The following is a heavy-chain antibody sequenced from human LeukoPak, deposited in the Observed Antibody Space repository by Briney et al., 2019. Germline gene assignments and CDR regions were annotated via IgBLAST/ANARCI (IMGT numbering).Heavy chain of an antibody. Sequence: PSETLSLTCTVSGDFIGSYYWSWIRQPPGKGLEWIGSIYHSGSTYYNPSLKSRVTISVDTSKNQFSLKLSSVTAADTAVYYCARGVSSWPGWFDPWGQGTLVTVSS. D-gene: IGHD6-13*01. CDR3: ARGVSSWPGWFDP. CDR1: GDFIGSYY. V-gene: IGHV4-38-2*02. CDR2: IYHSGST. J-gene: IGHJ5*02.